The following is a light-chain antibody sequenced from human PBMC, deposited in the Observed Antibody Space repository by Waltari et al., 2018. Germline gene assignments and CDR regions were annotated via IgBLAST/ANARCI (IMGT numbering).Light chain of an antibody. CDR3: QQYNKWPPYT. Sequence: TLSCRARQSVSSNLAWYQQKPGQAPRLLISGASTRATGVPARFSGSGSGTEFTLTISNLQSEDFAVYYCQQYNKWPPYTFGQGTKLEIK. CDR2: GAS. CDR1: QSVSSN. J-gene: IGKJ2*01. V-gene: IGKV3-15*01.